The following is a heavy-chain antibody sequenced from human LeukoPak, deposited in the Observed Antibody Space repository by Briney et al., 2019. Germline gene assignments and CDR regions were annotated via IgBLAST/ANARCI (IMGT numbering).Heavy chain of an antibody. V-gene: IGHV5-51*01. CDR3: ARHPVTYYPPPDY. D-gene: IGHD2-21*01. CDR1: GYRFTSYW. Sequence: GASLKISCKGSGYRFTSYWIGWVRQMPGKGLEWMGIIYPGDSDTRYSPSFQGQATISADKSISTAYLQWSSLKASDTAMYYCARHPVTYYPPPDYWGQGTLVTVSS. J-gene: IGHJ4*02. CDR2: IYPGDSDT.